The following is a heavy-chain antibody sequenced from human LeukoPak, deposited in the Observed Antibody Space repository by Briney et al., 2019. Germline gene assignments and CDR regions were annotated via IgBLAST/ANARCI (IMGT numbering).Heavy chain of an antibody. CDR3: LTGYYFDY. CDR1: GGSFSGYY. J-gene: IGHJ4*02. D-gene: IGHD3-9*01. V-gene: IGHV4-34*01. Sequence: SETLSLTCAVYGGSFSGYYWSWIRQPPGKGLEWIGEINHSGSTNYNPSLKSRVTIPVDTSKNQFSLKLSSVTAADTAVYYCLTGYYFDYWGQGTLVTVSS. CDR2: INHSGST.